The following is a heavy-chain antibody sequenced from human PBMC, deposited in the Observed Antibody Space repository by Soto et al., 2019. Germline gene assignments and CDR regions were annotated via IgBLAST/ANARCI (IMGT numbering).Heavy chain of an antibody. Sequence: EVQLLESGGGLVQPGGSLRLSCAASGFTFGTYAMNWVRQAPGKGLEWISAISGSGGSTHYADSLKGRFTISRDNSKNTLYLPMNSLRAEDTAVYYCAKGEAYYYDTSAYFAYWGQGTLVTVSS. V-gene: IGHV3-23*01. CDR1: GFTFGTYA. J-gene: IGHJ4*02. CDR3: AKGEAYYYDTSAYFAY. CDR2: ISGSGGST. D-gene: IGHD3-22*01.